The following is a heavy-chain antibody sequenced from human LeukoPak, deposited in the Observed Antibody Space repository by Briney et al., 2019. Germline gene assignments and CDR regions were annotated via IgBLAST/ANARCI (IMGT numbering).Heavy chain of an antibody. CDR1: GFTFSNAW. CDR2: IKSKTDGGTT. Sequence: PGGSLRLPCAASGFTFSNAWMSWVRQAPGKGLEWVGRIKSKTDGGTTDYAAPVKGRFTISRDDSKNTLYLQMNSLKTEDTAVYYCTTAHPTVTTVDYWGQGTLVTVSS. J-gene: IGHJ4*02. V-gene: IGHV3-15*01. CDR3: TTAHPTVTTVDY. D-gene: IGHD4-17*01.